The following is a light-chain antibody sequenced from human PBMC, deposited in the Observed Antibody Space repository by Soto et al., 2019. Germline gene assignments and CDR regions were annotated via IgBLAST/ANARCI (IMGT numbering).Light chain of an antibody. Sequence: DIQMTQSPSSLSASVGDRVTITCRASRSVSRCLDWYQLKTGEAPKLLIYDASSLESGVPSRFSGSESGTEFTLTITSLQPDDFATYYCQQNHDFPYSFGQGTRLEI. CDR3: QQNHDFPYS. J-gene: IGKJ2*03. CDR2: DAS. CDR1: RSVSRC. V-gene: IGKV1-39*01.